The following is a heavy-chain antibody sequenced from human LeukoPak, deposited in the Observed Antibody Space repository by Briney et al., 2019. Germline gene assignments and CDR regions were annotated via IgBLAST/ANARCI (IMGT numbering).Heavy chain of an antibody. D-gene: IGHD1-14*01. J-gene: IGHJ4*02. CDR1: GYTFTSYY. V-gene: IGHV1-46*01. Sequence: ASVTVSCTASGYTFTSYYMHWVRQAPGQGLEWMGIINPSGGSTSYAQKFQGRVTMTRDTSTSTVYMELSSLRSEDTAVYYCARASGPKGRKFDYWGQGTLVTVSS. CDR2: INPSGGST. CDR3: ARASGPKGRKFDY.